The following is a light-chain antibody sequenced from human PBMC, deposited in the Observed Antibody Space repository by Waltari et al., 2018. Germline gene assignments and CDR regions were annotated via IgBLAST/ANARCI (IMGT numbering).Light chain of an antibody. CDR3: SAYTRGVV. Sequence: QSALTQIASVAGSPGQSITISCTGTSSDVGDHNYVSWYQQHPGKLPKLLIYDVISRASGVSTCFSGSKSGNTASLTISGLQAEDEADYYCSAYTRGVVFGGGTQLTVL. V-gene: IGLV2-14*03. J-gene: IGLJ2*01. CDR1: SSDVGDHNY. CDR2: DVI.